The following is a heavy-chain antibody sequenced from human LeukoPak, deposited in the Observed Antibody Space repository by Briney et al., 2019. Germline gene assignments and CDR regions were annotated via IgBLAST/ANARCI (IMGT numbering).Heavy chain of an antibody. D-gene: IGHD2-2*01. J-gene: IGHJ4*02. CDR2: IYPGDSDT. CDR1: GYSFTSYW. V-gene: IGHV5-51*01. CDR3: ARAQADCSSTSCYDYPDY. Sequence: GESLKISCKGSGYSFTSYWIGWVRQMPGKGLEWMGIIYPGDSDTRYSPSFQGQVTISADKSISTAHLQWSSLKASDTAMYYCARAQADCSSTSCYDYPDYWGQGTLVTVSS.